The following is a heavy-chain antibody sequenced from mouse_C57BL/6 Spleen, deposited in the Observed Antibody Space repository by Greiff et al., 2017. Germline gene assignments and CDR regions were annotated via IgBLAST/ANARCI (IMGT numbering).Heavy chain of an antibody. CDR3: ARNWYFDV. CDR1: GYTFTSYW. V-gene: IGHV1-69*01. Sequence: VQLQQPGAELVMPGASVKLSCKASGYTFTSYWMHWVKQRPGQGLEWIGEIDPSDSYTNYNQKFKGKSTLTVDKSSITAYMQLSSLTSEDSAVYYCARNWYFDVWGTGTTVTVSS. J-gene: IGHJ1*03. CDR2: IDPSDSYT.